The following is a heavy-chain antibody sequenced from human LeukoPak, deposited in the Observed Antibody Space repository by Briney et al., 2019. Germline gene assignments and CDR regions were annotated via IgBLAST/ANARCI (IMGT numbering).Heavy chain of an antibody. Sequence: GSLRLSCAASGFTFSSYGMHWVRQAPGKGLEWVAVISYDGSNKYYADSVKGRFTISRDNSKNTLYLQMNSLRAEDTAVYYCAKGGAFQYNWFDPWGQGTLVTVSS. CDR3: AKGGAFQYNWFDP. CDR1: GFTFSSYG. D-gene: IGHD2/OR15-2a*01. J-gene: IGHJ5*02. CDR2: ISYDGSNK. V-gene: IGHV3-30*18.